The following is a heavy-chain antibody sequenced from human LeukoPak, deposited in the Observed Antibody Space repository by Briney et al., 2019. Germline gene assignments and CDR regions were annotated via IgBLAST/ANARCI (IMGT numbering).Heavy chain of an antibody. D-gene: IGHD3-10*01. J-gene: IGHJ5*02. V-gene: IGHV3-9*01. CDR3: AKEGTMLRGVIYGNWFDP. CDR1: GFTFDDYA. Sequence: GGSLRLSCAASGFTFDDYAMHWVRQAPGKGLEWVSGISWNSGSIGYADSVKGRFTISRDNAKNSLYLQMNSLRAEDTALYYCAKEGTMLRGVIYGNWFDPWGQGTLVTVSS. CDR2: ISWNSGSI.